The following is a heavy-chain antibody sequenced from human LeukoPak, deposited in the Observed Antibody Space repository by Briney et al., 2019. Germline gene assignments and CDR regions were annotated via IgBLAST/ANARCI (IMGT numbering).Heavy chain of an antibody. CDR1: GGSITSSDW. CDR3: ARASPTFYSSGWYLFDI. V-gene: IGHV3-53*01. Sequence: GTLSLTCAVSGGSITSSDWWSWVRQAPGKGLEWVSVIYSGGSTYYADSVKGRFTISRDNSKNTLYLQMNSLRAEDTAVYYCARASPTFYSSGWYLFDIWGQGTMVTVSS. D-gene: IGHD6-19*01. J-gene: IGHJ3*02. CDR2: IYSGGST.